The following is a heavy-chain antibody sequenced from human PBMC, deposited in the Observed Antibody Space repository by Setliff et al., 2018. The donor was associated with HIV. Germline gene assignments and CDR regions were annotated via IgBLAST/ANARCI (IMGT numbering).Heavy chain of an antibody. V-gene: IGHV4-38-2*02. Sequence: SETLSLTCSVSGYSLSSASYWGWIRQSPEKGLEWIGTVYYDASTIYTPSLNSRVIISVDTSKNQFSLNVRSVTAADTAVYFCAKSSPSIGYISDHWGQGTLVTVSS. CDR1: GYSLSSASY. J-gene: IGHJ4*02. D-gene: IGHD5-12*01. CDR3: AKSSPSIGYISDH. CDR2: VYYDAST.